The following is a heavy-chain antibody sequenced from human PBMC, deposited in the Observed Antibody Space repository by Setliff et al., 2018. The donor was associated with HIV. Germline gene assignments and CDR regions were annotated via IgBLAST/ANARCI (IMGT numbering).Heavy chain of an antibody. CDR3: ARLSSAAMWGGGAFDI. J-gene: IGHJ3*02. V-gene: IGHV1-3*01. Sequence: ASVKVSCKASGYTFTTYAIHWVRQAPGQRLEWMGWINAGNGNTKYSQRFQGRVTITRDTSASPVYMDLSSLRSEDTAVYYCARLSSAAMWGGGAFDIWGQGTMVTVSS. D-gene: IGHD2-2*01. CDR2: INAGNGNT. CDR1: GYTFTTYA.